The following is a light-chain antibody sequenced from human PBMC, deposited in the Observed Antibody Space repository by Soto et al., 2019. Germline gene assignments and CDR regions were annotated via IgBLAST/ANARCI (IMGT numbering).Light chain of an antibody. CDR3: QQYASSRT. CDR2: GAS. CDR1: QSVSNTY. J-gene: IGKJ1*01. Sequence: EIFLTQSPDTLSLSPGERATLSCRASQSVSNTYLAWYQQKPGQAPRLLMYGASSRATGIPDRFSGSGSGTDFTLTITRLEPEDFAVYYCQQYASSRTFGQGTKVDIK. V-gene: IGKV3-20*01.